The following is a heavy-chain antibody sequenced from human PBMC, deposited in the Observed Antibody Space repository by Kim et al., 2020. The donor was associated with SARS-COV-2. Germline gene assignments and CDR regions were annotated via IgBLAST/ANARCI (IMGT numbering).Heavy chain of an antibody. CDR1: GGSISSYY. J-gene: IGHJ6*02. Sequence: SETLSLTCTVSGGSISSYYWSWIRQPPGKGLEWIGYIYYSGSTNYNPSLKSRVTISVDTSKNQFSLKLSSVTAADTAVYYCARVGGVSIAEPHYYYGMDVWGQGTTVTVSS. V-gene: IGHV4-59*13. CDR2: IYYSGST. D-gene: IGHD6-6*01. CDR3: ARVGGVSIAEPHYYYGMDV.